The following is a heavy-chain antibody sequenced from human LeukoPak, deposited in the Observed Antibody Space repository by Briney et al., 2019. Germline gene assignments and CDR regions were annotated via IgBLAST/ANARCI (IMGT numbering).Heavy chain of an antibody. J-gene: IGHJ4*02. CDR2: IYYSGST. CDR1: GGSISSGGYY. V-gene: IGHV4-31*03. D-gene: IGHD6-19*01. Sequence: SETLSLTCTVSGGSISSGGYYWSWIRQHPGKGLEWIGYIYYSGSTYYNPSLKSRVTISVDKSKNQFSLNLSSVTAADTAVYYCARSPGWYSLDYWGQGTLVTVSS. CDR3: ARSPGWYSLDY.